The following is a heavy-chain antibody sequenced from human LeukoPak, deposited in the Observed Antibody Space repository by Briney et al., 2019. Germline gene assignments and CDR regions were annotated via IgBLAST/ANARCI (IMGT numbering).Heavy chain of an antibody. V-gene: IGHV3-64D*08. CDR1: GFTFSDYA. D-gene: IGHD5-18*01. CDR3: VKDQEYSYDY. CDR2: ISIDGGSK. Sequence: GGSLRLSCSPSGFTFSDYAMHWVRQAPGKGLEYVSTISIDGGSKYYADSVKGRFTISRDNSKNTLSLQMSSLRVEDTAIYYCVKDQEYSYDYWGQGTLVTVSS. J-gene: IGHJ4*02.